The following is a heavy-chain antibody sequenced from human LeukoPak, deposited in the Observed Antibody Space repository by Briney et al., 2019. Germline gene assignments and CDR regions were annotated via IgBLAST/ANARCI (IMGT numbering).Heavy chain of an antibody. D-gene: IGHD6-13*01. CDR1: GFTFSSYW. V-gene: IGHV3-30-3*01. CDR2: ISYDGSNK. J-gene: IGHJ4*02. Sequence: HPGGSLRLSCAASGFTFSSYWMSWVRQAPGKGLEWVAVISYDGSNKYYADSVKGRFTISRDNSKNTLYLQMNSLRAEDTAVYYCARALGIIDYWGQGTLVTVSS. CDR3: ARALGIIDY.